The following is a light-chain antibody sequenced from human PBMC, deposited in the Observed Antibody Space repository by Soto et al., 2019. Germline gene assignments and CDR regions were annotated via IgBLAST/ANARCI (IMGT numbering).Light chain of an antibody. J-gene: IGKJ5*01. CDR2: LGS. CDR1: QSLLHRNGNNY. Sequence: DIVMTQSPLSLPVTPGEPASISCRSSQSLLHRNGNNYLDWYLQKPGQSPQLLIYLGSNRASGVPERFGGSGSGTDFTLKISRVQAEDVGDYYCMQALQTPVTFGQGTRLEIK. V-gene: IGKV2-28*01. CDR3: MQALQTPVT.